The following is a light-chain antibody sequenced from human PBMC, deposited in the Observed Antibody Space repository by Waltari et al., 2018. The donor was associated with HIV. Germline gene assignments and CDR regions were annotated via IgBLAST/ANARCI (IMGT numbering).Light chain of an antibody. CDR2: GAS. J-gene: IGKJ1*01. CDR1: QNVITT. V-gene: IGKV3-15*01. CDR3: QQYNGWPRT. Sequence: EIVMTQSPATLSVSPGARVTLSCRASQNVITTLAWYQQKPGQAPSLLIYGASTRASGIPARFTGGGSGSDFTLTINSLQSEDCGLYYCQQYNGWPRTFGQGTKV.